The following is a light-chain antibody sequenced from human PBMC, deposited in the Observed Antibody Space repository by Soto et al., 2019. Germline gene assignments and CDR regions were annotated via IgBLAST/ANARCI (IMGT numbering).Light chain of an antibody. V-gene: IGLV2-14*01. CDR2: EVS. CDR3: SSYTSIGTLV. Sequence: QSVLTQPASVSGSPGQSITISCTGTSSDVGGYNYVSWYQQHPGKAPKLMIYEVSNRPSGVSNRFSGSKSGNTASLTISGLQAEDEADYYCSSYTSIGTLVFGTGTKVTVL. J-gene: IGLJ1*01. CDR1: SSDVGGYNY.